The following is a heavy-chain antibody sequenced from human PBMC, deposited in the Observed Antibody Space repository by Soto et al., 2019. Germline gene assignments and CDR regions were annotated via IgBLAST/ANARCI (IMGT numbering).Heavy chain of an antibody. D-gene: IGHD5-12*01. V-gene: IGHV4-59*01. CDR3: ARGYSYVAL. CDR2: IHYIGNT. Sequence: QVQLQESGPGLVKPSETLSLTCTVSGDSISGNYWSWIRQPPGKGLEWIGYIHYIGNTNYNPSLNSPVTLSLDTSKNQISLQRSSVTAADTAVYYCARGYSYVALWCQGTLVTVSS. CDR1: GDSISGNY. J-gene: IGHJ4*02.